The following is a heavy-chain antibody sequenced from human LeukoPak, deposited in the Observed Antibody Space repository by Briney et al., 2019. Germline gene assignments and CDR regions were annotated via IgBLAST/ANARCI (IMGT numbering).Heavy chain of an antibody. V-gene: IGHV3-74*01. CDR2: INSGGGST. J-gene: IGHJ4*02. CDR3: GIGNYALG. D-gene: IGHD3-16*01. Sequence: GGSLRLSCAASGFTFSDYWVHWVRQPPGKGRVWVSRINSGGGSTTYAASVKGRFTISRDNAKNTLYLQLNSLRAEDTAVYYCGIGNYALGWGQGTLVTVSS. CDR1: GFTFSDYW.